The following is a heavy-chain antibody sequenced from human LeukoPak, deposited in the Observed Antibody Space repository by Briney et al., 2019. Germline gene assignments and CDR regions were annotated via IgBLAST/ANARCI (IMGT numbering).Heavy chain of an antibody. CDR1: GYTFTSYD. D-gene: IGHD4-23*01. CDR3: ARDREDYGGNSNYYYYGMDV. Sequence: ASVKVSCKASGYTFTSYDINWVRQATGQGLEWMGWMNPNSGNTGYAQKFQGRVTMTRNTSISTAYMELSSLRSEDTAVYYCARDREDYGGNSNYYYYGMDVWGQGTTVTVSS. CDR2: MNPNSGNT. V-gene: IGHV1-8*01. J-gene: IGHJ6*02.